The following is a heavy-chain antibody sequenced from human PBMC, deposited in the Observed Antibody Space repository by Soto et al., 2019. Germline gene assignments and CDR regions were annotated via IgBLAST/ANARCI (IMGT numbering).Heavy chain of an antibody. CDR3: ARAGVYYDYVWGSYRPYYFDY. J-gene: IGHJ4*02. CDR2: IYSGGST. D-gene: IGHD3-16*02. CDR1: GFTVSSNY. Sequence: RLSCAASGFTVSSNYMSWVRQAPGKGLEWVSVIYSGGSTYYADSVKGRFTISRDNSKNTLYLQMNSLRAEDTAVYYCARAGVYYDYVWGSYRPYYFDYWGQGTLVTVSS. V-gene: IGHV3-53*01.